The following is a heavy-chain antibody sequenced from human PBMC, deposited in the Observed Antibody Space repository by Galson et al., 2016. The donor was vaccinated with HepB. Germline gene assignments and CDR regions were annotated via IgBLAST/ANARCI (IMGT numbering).Heavy chain of an antibody. Sequence: SLRLSCAASGLSFTNHAMSWVRHTPGKGLEWVSLISGSGVSTYHADSVKGRFTISRHNFKNTLYLQMNRLRPEDTAVYSCVKLGGDYYHWYFDLWGRGTLVTVSS. D-gene: IGHD3-22*01. CDR2: ISGSGVST. CDR3: VKLGGDYYHWYFDL. V-gene: IGHV3-23*01. CDR1: GLSFTNHA. J-gene: IGHJ2*01.